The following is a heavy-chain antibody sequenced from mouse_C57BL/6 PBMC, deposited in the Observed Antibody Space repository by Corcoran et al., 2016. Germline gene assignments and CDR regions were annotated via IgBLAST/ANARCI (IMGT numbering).Heavy chain of an antibody. CDR1: GFSLSTSGMG. CDR2: IYWDDDK. Sequence: QVTLKESGPGILQSSQTLSLTCSFSGFSLSTSGMGVSWIRQPSGKGLEWLAHIYWDDDKRYNPSLKSRLTISKDTSRNQVFLKITSVDTADTATYYCARRGDYYGRFWYFDVWGTGTTVTVSS. V-gene: IGHV8-12*01. J-gene: IGHJ1*03. CDR3: ARRGDYYGRFWYFDV. D-gene: IGHD1-1*01.